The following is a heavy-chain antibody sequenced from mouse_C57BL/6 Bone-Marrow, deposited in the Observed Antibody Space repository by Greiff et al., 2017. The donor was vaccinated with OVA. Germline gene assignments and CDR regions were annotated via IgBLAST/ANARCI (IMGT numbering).Heavy chain of an antibody. CDR3: ARDTAYYGYSAWFAY. CDR2: ISDGGSYT. D-gene: IGHD2-9*01. J-gene: IGHJ3*01. V-gene: IGHV5-4*01. Sequence: EVMLVESGGGLVKPGGSLKLSCAASGFTFSSYAMSWVRQTPEKRLEWVATISDGGSYTYYPDNVKGRFTISRDNAKNNLYLQMSHLKSEDTAMYYCARDTAYYGYSAWFAYWGQGTLVTVSA. CDR1: GFTFSSYA.